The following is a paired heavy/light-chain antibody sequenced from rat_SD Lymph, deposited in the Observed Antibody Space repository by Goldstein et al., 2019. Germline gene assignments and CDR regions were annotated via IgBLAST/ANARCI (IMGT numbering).Heavy chain of an antibody. Sequence: EVQLVESGGGLVQPGRSLKLSCLASGFTFSNYGMNWIRQAPGKGLEWVASISSSSSYIYYADTVKGRFTISRDNAKNTLYLQMTSLRSEDTALYYCARQRRYRYNLGGVMDAWGQGASVTVSS. V-gene: IGHV5-34*01. CDR1: GFTFSNYG. CDR2: ISSSSSYI. D-gene: IGHD1-5*01. J-gene: IGHJ4*01. CDR3: ARQRRYRYNLGGVMDA.
Light chain of an antibody. J-gene: IGKJ2-3*01. CDR1: QSLLYSENKKNY. CDR2: WAS. V-gene: IGKV8S4*01. Sequence: DIVMTQTPSSQAVSAGEKVTMSCKSSQSLLYSENKKNYLAWYQQKPGQSPKLLISWASTRESGVPDRFIGSGSGTDFTLTISSVQAEDLAVYYCEQYYDTPYTFGAGTKLELK. CDR3: EQYYDTPYT.